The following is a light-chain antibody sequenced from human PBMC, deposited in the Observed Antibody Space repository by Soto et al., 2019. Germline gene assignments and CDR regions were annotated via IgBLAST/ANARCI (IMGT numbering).Light chain of an antibody. CDR2: SND. V-gene: IGLV1-44*01. Sequence: QSVLTQPPSVSGTPGQRVTISCSGSSSSIGSNTVNWYQQLPGTAPRLLIYSNDQRPSGVPDRSSGSKSGTSASLAISGLQSEDEADYYCAAWDDSLNAYVFGTGTKVTDL. CDR3: AAWDDSLNAYV. CDR1: SSSIGSNT. J-gene: IGLJ1*01.